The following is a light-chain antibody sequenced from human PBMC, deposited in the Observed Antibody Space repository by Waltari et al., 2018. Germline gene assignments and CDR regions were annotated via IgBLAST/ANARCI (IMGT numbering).Light chain of an antibody. CDR2: AES. J-gene: IGKJ4*01. Sequence: DIQMTQSPSSVSASVGDRVTITCRASQGISSWIAWYQQKPGKAPKLLIEAESSLPSGVPSRFSGSGSWTDFTLTISSLQPEDFATYYCQQANSFPPTFGGGTKVEIK. V-gene: IGKV1-12*01. CDR3: QQANSFPPT. CDR1: QGISSW.